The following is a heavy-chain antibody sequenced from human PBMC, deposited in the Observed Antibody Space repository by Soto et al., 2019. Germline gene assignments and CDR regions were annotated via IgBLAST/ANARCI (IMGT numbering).Heavy chain of an antibody. CDR2: IKHDTGEA. D-gene: IGHD3-16*02. CDR1: GFKFSDYW. CDR3: ARDGLLFSGPYRPSRFDY. Sequence: GGSLRLSCAASGFKFSDYWMSWVRQAPGKGLEWVGNIKHDTGEAHYADSVKGRFTITRDNIKNFLFLQMNGLRSDDTASYYCARDGLLFSGPYRPSRFDYWGLGTLVTVSS. V-gene: IGHV3-7*03. J-gene: IGHJ4*02.